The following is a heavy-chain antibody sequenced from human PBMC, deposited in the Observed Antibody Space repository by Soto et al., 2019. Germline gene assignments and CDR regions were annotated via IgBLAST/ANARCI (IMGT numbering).Heavy chain of an antibody. D-gene: IGHD3-9*01. CDR1: GGTFSSYA. V-gene: IGHV1-69*12. Sequence: QDQLVQCGAEVKKPGSSVKVSCKASGGTFSSYAISWVRQAPGQGLAWMGGIIPICGTANYAQKFQGRVTITAGESTGTAYMELSSLRSDDTAVYYCARIREIYVDWLLTYGRDVWGQGTTVTVS. CDR2: IIPICGTA. CDR3: ARIREIYVDWLLTYGRDV. J-gene: IGHJ6*02.